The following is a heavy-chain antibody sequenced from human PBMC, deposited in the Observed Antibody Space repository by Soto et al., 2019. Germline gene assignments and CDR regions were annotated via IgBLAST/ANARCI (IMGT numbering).Heavy chain of an antibody. V-gene: IGHV3-21*06. CDR2: ISSTTNYI. CDR1: GFTFTRYS. Sequence: EVQLVESGGGLVKPGGSLRLSCAASGFTFTRYSMNWVRQAPGKGLEWVSSISSTTNYIYYGDSMKGRFTISRDNGKNSLYLEMHSLRAEDTAVYYCARESEDLTSNFGYWGQGTLVTVSS. J-gene: IGHJ4*02. CDR3: ARESEDLTSNFGY.